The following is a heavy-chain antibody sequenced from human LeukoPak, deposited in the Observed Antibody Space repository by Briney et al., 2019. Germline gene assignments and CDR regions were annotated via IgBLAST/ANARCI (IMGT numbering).Heavy chain of an antibody. CDR1: GFTFSSYG. D-gene: IGHD6-19*01. V-gene: IGHV3-30*02. CDR2: IRYDGSNK. CDR3: AREDSSGWYYPMTY. Sequence: QPGGSLRLSCAASGFTFSSYGMHWVRQAPGKGLGWVAFIRYDGSNKYYADSVKGRFTISRDNSKNTLYLQMNSLRAEDTAVYYCAREDSSGWYYPMTYWGQGTLVTVSS. J-gene: IGHJ4*02.